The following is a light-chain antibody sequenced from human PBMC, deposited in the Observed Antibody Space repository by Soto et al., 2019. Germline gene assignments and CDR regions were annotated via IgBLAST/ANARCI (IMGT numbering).Light chain of an antibody. J-gene: IGKJ2*01. CDR1: ETISAD. Sequence: ISMTQSPPTLSLSPGGRVTLSCEASETISADLAWYHHRPGQAPRLLIYAASTRAPGVPARFSGSGSGTDFTLAIANLKPEDFGLYYCQHYHNFPRPFGQGTKVDIK. CDR3: QHYHNFPRP. V-gene: IGKV3-15*01. CDR2: AAS.